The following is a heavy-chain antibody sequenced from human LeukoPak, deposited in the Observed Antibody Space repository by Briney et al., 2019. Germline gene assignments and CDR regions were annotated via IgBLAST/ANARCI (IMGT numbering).Heavy chain of an antibody. CDR3: ARDGTAAGLYLDL. CDR2: IRQDGGEK. D-gene: IGHD6-13*01. Sequence: GGSLRLSCAVSGFTFSSYWMNWVRQAPGKGLEWVASIRQDGGEKSYVDSVKGRFTISRDNTKNSLYLQINSLRAEDTAVYYCARDGTAAGLYLDLWGQGTLVTVSS. CDR1: GFTFSSYW. V-gene: IGHV3-7*01. J-gene: IGHJ4*01.